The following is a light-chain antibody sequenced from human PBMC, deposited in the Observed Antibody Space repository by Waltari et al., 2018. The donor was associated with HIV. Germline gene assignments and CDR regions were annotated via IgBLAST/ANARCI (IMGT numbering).Light chain of an antibody. J-gene: IGLJ1*01. CDR1: SSNIGRNP. Sequence: QSVLTQSPSASGTPGQRVSISCSGSSSNIGRNPVNWYQQVPGTAPKLLIYHNNQRPSGVPDRFSGFKSGTSASLAISGLQSEDEADFYCAAWDDRLKDYVFGTGTEITV. CDR3: AAWDDRLKDYV. V-gene: IGLV1-44*01. CDR2: HNN.